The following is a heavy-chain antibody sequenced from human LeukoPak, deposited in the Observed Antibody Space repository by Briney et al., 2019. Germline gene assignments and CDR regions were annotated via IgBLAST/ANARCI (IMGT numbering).Heavy chain of an antibody. D-gene: IGHD3-3*01. CDR1: GYTFTSYY. V-gene: IGHV1-46*01. CDR2: INPSGGST. Sequence: GASVKVSCKASGYTFTSYYMHWVRQAPGQGLEWMGIINPSGGSTSYAQKFQGRVTMTRDTSTSTVYMKLSSLRSEDTAVYYCARSSGYDFWSGYIDYWGQGTLVTVSS. J-gene: IGHJ4*02. CDR3: ARSSGYDFWSGYIDY.